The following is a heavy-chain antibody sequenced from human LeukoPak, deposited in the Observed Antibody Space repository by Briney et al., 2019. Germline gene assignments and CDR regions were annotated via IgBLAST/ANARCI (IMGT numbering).Heavy chain of an antibody. CDR3: ARGLRYSPNWFDP. CDR1: GYTFTSYD. CDR2: INPNSGGT. D-gene: IGHD3-9*01. J-gene: IGHJ5*02. Sequence: ASVKVSCKASGYTFTSYDINWVRQAPGQGLEWMGWINPNSGGTNYAQKFQGRVTMTRDTSISTAYMELSRLRSDDTAVYYCARGLRYSPNWFDPWGQGTLVTVSS. V-gene: IGHV1-2*02.